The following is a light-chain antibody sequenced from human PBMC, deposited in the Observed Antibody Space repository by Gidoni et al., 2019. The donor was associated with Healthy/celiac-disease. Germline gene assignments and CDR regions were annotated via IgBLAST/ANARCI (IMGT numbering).Light chain of an antibody. J-gene: IGKJ4*01. V-gene: IGKV3-11*01. CDR3: QQRSNWPPLT. Sequence: EIVLTQSPATLSLSPGERATTSCRASQSVSSYLAWYQQKPGQAPRLLIYDASNRATGIPARFSGSGSGTDFTLTISSLVPEDFAVYYCQQRSNWPPLTFGGGTKVEIK. CDR2: DAS. CDR1: QSVSSY.